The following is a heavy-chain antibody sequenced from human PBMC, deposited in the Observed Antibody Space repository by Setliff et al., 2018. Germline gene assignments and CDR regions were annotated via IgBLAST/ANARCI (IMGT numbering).Heavy chain of an antibody. CDR3: ARDGLDDAFDI. CDR1: EFTFSSYW. J-gene: IGHJ3*02. D-gene: IGHD2-2*03. V-gene: IGHV3-7*01. Sequence: GGSLRLSCAASEFTFSSYWMSWVRQAPGKGLEWVANIKQDGSEKYYVDSVKGRFTISRDNAKNSLYLQMNSLRAEDTAVYYCARDGLDDAFDIWGQGTMVT. CDR2: IKQDGSEK.